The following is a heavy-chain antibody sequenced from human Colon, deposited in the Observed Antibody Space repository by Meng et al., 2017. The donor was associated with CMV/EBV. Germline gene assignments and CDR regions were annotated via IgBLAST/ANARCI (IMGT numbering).Heavy chain of an antibody. CDR1: GYTFTGYF. CDR3: ASLSGGDFDY. V-gene: IGHV1-2*02. D-gene: IGHD1-26*01. CDR2: INPITGGT. J-gene: IGHJ4*02. Sequence: VRSGPEVKKPAASVKVSCKASGYTFTGYFMDWVRQAPGQGLEWLGVINPITGGTNYAQKFQGRVTMTRDTSMNTAYMELSRLRSDDTAVYYCASLSGGDFDYWGQGTLVTVSS.